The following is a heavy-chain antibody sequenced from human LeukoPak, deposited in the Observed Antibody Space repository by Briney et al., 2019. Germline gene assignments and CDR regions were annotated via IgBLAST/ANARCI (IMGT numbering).Heavy chain of an antibody. CDR1: GFTFDDYA. CDR3: AKSGDSYGYVDY. CDR2: ISWNSGSI. D-gene: IGHD5-18*01. Sequence: PGRSLRLSCAASGFTFDDYAMHWVRQAPGKGLEWVSGISWNSGSIGYADSVKGRFTISRDNAKNSLYLQMNSLRTEDTALYYCAKSGDSYGYVDYWGQGTLVTVSS. V-gene: IGHV3-9*01. J-gene: IGHJ4*02.